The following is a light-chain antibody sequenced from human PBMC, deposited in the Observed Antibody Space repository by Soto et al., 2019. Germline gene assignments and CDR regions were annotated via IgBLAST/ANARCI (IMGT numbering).Light chain of an antibody. V-gene: IGKV1-5*01. CDR2: DAS. CDR3: QQYNSYSPWT. CDR1: QSIGSW. Sequence: DIQMTQSPSTLSASVGERVTITCRASQSIGSWLAWYQQKPGKAPKILIYDASSLESEVPSRFSGSGSGTEFTLTISSLQPDDFATHYCQQYNSYSPWTFGQGTKVDI. J-gene: IGKJ1*01.